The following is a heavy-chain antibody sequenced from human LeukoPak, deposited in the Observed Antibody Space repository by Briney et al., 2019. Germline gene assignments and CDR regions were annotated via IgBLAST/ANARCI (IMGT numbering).Heavy chain of an antibody. CDR3: ARGERGYSYGYVGY. D-gene: IGHD5-18*01. V-gene: IGHV4-30-4*01. CDR1: GGSISSGDYY. J-gene: IGHJ4*02. CDR2: IYYSGST. Sequence: SETLSLTCTVSGGSISSGDYYWSWIRQPPGKGLEWIGYIYYSGSTYYNPSLKSRVTISVDTSKNQFSLKLSSVTAADTAVYYCARGERGYSYGYVGYWGQGTLVTVSS.